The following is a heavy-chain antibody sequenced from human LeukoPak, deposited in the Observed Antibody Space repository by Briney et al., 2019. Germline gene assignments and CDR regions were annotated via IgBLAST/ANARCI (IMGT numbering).Heavy chain of an antibody. J-gene: IGHJ4*02. D-gene: IGHD3-10*01. Sequence: GGSLRLSCAASGFTFYSYGMHWVRQAPGEGLEWVSAISGSGGSAYYADSVKGRFTISRDNSKNTLYLQMNSLRAEDTAVYYCAKAPQPGPFNYWGQGTLVTVSS. CDR2: ISGSGGSA. CDR1: GFTFYSYG. CDR3: AKAPQPGPFNY. V-gene: IGHV3-23*01.